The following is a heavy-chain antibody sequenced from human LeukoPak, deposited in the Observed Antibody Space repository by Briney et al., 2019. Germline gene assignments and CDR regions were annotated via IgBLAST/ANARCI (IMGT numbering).Heavy chain of an antibody. D-gene: IGHD2-2*01. CDR3: ARGYCSSTSCYLYFDY. CDR1: GYTFIGYY. Sequence: ASVRVSCKASGYTFIGYYMHWVRQAPGQGLEWMGWINPNRGGTNYAQKFQGRVTMTRDTSISTAYMELSRLRSDDTAVYYCARGYCSSTSCYLYFDYWGQGTLVTVSS. CDR2: INPNRGGT. V-gene: IGHV1-2*02. J-gene: IGHJ4*02.